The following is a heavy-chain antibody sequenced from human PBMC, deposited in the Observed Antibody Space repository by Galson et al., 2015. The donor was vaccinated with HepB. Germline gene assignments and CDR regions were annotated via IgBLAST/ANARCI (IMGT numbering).Heavy chain of an antibody. J-gene: IGHJ5*02. Sequence: VKVSCKASGFTFTSSAVQWVRQARGQRLEWIGWIVVGSGNTNYAQKFQERVTITRDMSTSTAYMELSSLRSEDTAVYYCAAPANLYYYDSATPWGQGTLVTVSS. CDR1: GFTFTSSA. V-gene: IGHV1-58*01. CDR2: IVVGSGNT. D-gene: IGHD3-22*01. CDR3: AAPANLYYYDSATP.